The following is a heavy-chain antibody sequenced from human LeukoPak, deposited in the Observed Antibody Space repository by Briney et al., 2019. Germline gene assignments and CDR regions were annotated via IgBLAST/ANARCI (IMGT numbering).Heavy chain of an antibody. CDR1: GGSISSYY. Sequence: SETLSLTCTVSGGSISSYYWSWIRQPAGKGLEWIGRIYTSGSTNYNPSLKSRVTMSVDTSKNQFSLKLSSVTAADTAVYYCARGSGYCTNGVCNHYYYYMDVWGKGTTVTVSS. CDR3: ARGSGYCTNGVCNHYYYYMDV. D-gene: IGHD2-8*01. J-gene: IGHJ6*03. CDR2: IYTSGST. V-gene: IGHV4-4*07.